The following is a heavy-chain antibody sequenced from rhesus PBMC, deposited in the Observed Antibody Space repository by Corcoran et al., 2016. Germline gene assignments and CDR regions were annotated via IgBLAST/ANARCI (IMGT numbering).Heavy chain of an antibody. D-gene: IGHD2-39*01. Sequence: QLQLQESGPGLMKPSEDLSLTCVVFGGSLRDNWWSWIRQAPGKGLEWIVRISGKDWSTRFNHSLKSRVTISTGRSNNQLSPKLMAETAADTAIYYCAKQGHKGAPSYYGFDSWGQGVVVTVSS. CDR2: ISGKDWST. CDR1: GGSLRDNW. CDR3: AKQGHKGAPSYYGFDS. V-gene: IGHV4-173*01. J-gene: IGHJ6*01.